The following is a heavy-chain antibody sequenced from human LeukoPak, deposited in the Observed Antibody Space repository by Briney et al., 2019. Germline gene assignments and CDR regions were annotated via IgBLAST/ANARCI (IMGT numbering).Heavy chain of an antibody. CDR3: AEDWCATTDY. V-gene: IGHV3-74*01. CDR2: ITTDETT. Sequence: GGSLSLSCAASGFPFSVSRMHWCRQVPGKGLMWVSRITTDETTTYADSVRGRFSISRDNAKNTVYLQMNSLRVEDTAVYYCAEDWCATTDYWGQGILVTVSS. D-gene: IGHD1/OR15-1a*01. J-gene: IGHJ4*02. CDR1: GFPFSVSR.